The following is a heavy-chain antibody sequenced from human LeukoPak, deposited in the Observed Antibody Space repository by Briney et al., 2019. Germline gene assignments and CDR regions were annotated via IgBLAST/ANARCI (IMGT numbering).Heavy chain of an antibody. CDR3: AKADTSGYYLYFDY. CDR2: ISGSGGIT. CDR1: GFTFSDYY. V-gene: IGHV3-23*01. J-gene: IGHJ4*02. D-gene: IGHD3-22*01. Sequence: HPGGSLRLSCAASGFTFSDYYMSWIRQAPGKGLEWVSGISGSGGITYYADSVKGRFTISRENYKNTLYLQMNSLRAEDTAVYYCAKADTSGYYLYFDYWGQGTLVTVSS.